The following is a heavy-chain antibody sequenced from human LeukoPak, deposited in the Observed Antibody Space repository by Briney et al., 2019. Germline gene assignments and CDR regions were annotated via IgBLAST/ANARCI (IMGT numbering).Heavy chain of an antibody. CDR3: AKDLERWLQYRNNWFDP. CDR1: GFTFSSYA. D-gene: IGHD5-24*01. CDR2: ISGSGGST. J-gene: IGHJ5*02. Sequence: PGGSLRLSCAASGFTFSSYAMSWVRQAPGKGLEWVSAISGSGGSTYYADSVKGRFTISRDNSKNTLYLQMNSLRAEDTAVYYCAKDLERWLQYRNNWFDPWGQGTLVTVSS. V-gene: IGHV3-23*01.